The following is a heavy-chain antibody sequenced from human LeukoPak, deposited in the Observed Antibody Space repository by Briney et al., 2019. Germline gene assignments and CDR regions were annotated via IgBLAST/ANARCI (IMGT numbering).Heavy chain of an antibody. D-gene: IGHD3-16*01. Sequence: GGSLRLSCAASGFTVSGNYMTWVRQAPGKGLEWVSVIYSGGSTYYADSVKGRFTISRDNSKNTLYLQMDSLKAEDSAVYYCARGRLSAYTFDYWGQGTLVTVS. CDR2: IYSGGST. CDR1: GFTVSGNY. J-gene: IGHJ4*02. CDR3: ARGRLSAYTFDY. V-gene: IGHV3-66*01.